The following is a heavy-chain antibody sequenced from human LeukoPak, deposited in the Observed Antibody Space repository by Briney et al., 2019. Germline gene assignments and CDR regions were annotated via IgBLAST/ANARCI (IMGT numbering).Heavy chain of an antibody. CDR2: IRYDGSNK. CDR1: GFTFSSYG. Sequence: GGSLRLSCAASGFTFSSYGMHWVRQAPGRGLEWVAFIRYDGSNKYYADSVKGRFTISRDNSKNTLYLQMNSLRAEDTAVYYCAKDDYYDSSGYYWSEAFDVWGQGTMVTVSS. D-gene: IGHD3-22*01. CDR3: AKDDYYDSSGYYWSEAFDV. V-gene: IGHV3-30*02. J-gene: IGHJ3*01.